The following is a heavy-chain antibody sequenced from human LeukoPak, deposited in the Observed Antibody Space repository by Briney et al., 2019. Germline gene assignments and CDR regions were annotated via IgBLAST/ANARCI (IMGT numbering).Heavy chain of an antibody. CDR2: ISASGGST. J-gene: IGHJ4*02. CDR1: EFTFSSYA. D-gene: IGHD4-23*01. CDR3: AKDRSTVVTRGIDY. Sequence: SGGSLRLSCAASEFTFSSYAMQWVRQAPGKGLEWVSGISASGGSTWYADSVKGRFTISRDNSKNTLYLQVNSLRAEDTAIYYCAKDRSTVVTRGIDYWGQGTLVTVSS. V-gene: IGHV3-23*01.